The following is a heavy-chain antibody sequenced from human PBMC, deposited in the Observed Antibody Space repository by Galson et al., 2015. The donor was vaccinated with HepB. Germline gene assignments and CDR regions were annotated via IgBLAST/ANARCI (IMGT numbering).Heavy chain of an antibody. CDR2: IIPIFGTA. CDR3: ARDWYSTNWFDP. CDR1: GGTFSSYA. D-gene: IGHD6-13*01. V-gene: IGHV1-69*13. Sequence: SVKVSCKASGGTFSSYAISWVRQAPGQGLEWMGGIIPIFGTANYAQKFQGRVTITADESTSTAYMELSSLRSEDTAVYYCARDWYSTNWFDPWGQGTLVTVSS. J-gene: IGHJ5*02.